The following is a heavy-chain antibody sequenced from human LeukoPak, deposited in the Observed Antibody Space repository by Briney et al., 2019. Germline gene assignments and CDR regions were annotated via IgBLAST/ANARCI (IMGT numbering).Heavy chain of an antibody. CDR1: GGSISSGGYY. CDR3: ARSGPPGSDDYVSPYFDS. D-gene: IGHD4-17*01. Sequence: PSQTLSLTCTVSGGSISSGGYYWDWIRQHPGKGLEWIGYIYYSGTTTYNPSLESRITISLDTSKTRFSLNLTSVTAADTAVYFCARSGPPGSDDYVSPYFDSWGQGTLVTVSS. J-gene: IGHJ4*02. CDR2: IYYSGTT. V-gene: IGHV4-31*03.